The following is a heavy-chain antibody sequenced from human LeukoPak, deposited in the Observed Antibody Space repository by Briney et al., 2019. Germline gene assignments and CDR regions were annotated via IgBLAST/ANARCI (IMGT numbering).Heavy chain of an antibody. CDR3: ASLSYYNSWSGFDY. CDR2: IYPVDSDT. V-gene: IGHV5-51*01. D-gene: IGHD3-3*01. Sequence: GESLKISCEGSGYTFSNYWIGWVRQMPGKGLEWMGLIYPVDSDTKYSPSSQGQVTISADKSINTAYLQWSSLKASDTAMYYCASLSYYNSWSGFDYWGQGSLVTVSS. J-gene: IGHJ4*02. CDR1: GYTFSNYW.